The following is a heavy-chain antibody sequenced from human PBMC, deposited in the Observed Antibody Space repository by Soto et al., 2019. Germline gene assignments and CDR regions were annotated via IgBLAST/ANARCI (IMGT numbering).Heavy chain of an antibody. Sequence: PSEPLSLTCNVSCASMRSYYWTWMRLSPGKGLEWIGDIFYSGSTNLNPSLRSRLSISIDTSKNKFSLMLNSVTAADTAVYYCARDLRCCGVLAWGQG. V-gene: IGHV4-59*01. CDR3: ARDLRCCGVLA. D-gene: IGHD2-15*01. J-gene: IGHJ5*01. CDR2: IFYSGST. CDR1: CASMRSYY.